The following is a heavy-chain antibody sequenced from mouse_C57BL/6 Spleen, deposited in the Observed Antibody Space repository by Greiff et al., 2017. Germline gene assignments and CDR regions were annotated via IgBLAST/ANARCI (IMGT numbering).Heavy chain of an antibody. D-gene: IGHD3-2*02. CDR3: ARDSSGYEDYFDY. Sequence: QVQLQQSGPELVKPGASVKISCKASGYSFTSYYIHWVKQRPGQGLEWIGWIYPGSGNTKYNEKFKGKATLTADTSSSTAYMQLSSLTSEDSAVYYCARDSSGYEDYFDYWGQGTTLTVSS. V-gene: IGHV1-66*01. J-gene: IGHJ2*01. CDR2: IYPGSGNT. CDR1: GYSFTSYY.